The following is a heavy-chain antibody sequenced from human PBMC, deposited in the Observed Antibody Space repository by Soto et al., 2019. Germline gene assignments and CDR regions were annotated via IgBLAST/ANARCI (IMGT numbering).Heavy chain of an antibody. CDR3: ETDITSNLNCFDT. CDR2: IYYTGVT. CDR1: GGSLISGGYY. Sequence: SETLSLTCTVSGGSLISGGYYWTWIRQRPGKGLEWIGYIYYTGVTYYNPSLSSRVSMSVDTSKNQFSLNLTSVTAADTAIYYCETDITSNLNCFDTWGQGTLVTVSS. V-gene: IGHV4-31*03. J-gene: IGHJ5*02.